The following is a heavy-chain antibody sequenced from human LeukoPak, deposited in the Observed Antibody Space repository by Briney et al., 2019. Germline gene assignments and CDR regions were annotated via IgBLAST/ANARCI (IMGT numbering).Heavy chain of an antibody. D-gene: IGHD3-22*01. CDR3: AKGSSGYFVDL. V-gene: IGHV3-23*01. CDR2: ISNDGGGT. CDR1: GFIFNNYG. J-gene: IGHJ5*02. Sequence: GGSLRLSCAASGFIFNNYGLIWIRQAPGKGLEWVSAISNDGGGTNYADFVKGRFTISRDNSKNTLFLQMNSLRAEDTALYYCAKGSSGYFVDLWGQGTLVTVSS.